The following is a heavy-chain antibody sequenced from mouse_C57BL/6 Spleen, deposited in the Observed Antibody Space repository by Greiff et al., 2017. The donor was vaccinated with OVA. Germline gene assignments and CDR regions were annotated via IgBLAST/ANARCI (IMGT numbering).Heavy chain of an antibody. V-gene: IGHV1-50*01. D-gene: IGHD3-1*01. CDR3: AVGSSRGFAY. CDR2: IDPSDSYT. Sequence: VQLQQSGAELVKPGASVKLSCKASGYTFTSYWMQWVKQRPGQGLEWIGEIDPSDSYTNYNQKFKGKATLTVDTSSSTAYMQLSSLTSEDSAVYYCAVGSSRGFAYWGQGTLVTVSA. J-gene: IGHJ3*01. CDR1: GYTFTSYW.